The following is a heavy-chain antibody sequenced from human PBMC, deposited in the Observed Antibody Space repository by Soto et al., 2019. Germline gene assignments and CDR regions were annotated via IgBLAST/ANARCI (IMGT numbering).Heavy chain of an antibody. CDR2: IIPMFGTA. V-gene: IGHV1-69*12. D-gene: IGHD5-12*01. CDR1: GGTFSTYA. CDR3: ASGLQRWLRRINNGYSG. Sequence: QVQLVQSGAEVKKPESSVKVSCKAPGGTFSTYAISWVRQAPGQGLEWMGGIIPMFGTANYAQRFQDRVTITADEPKNTVYMELSSLRSEDTAVYFCASGLQRWLRRINNGYSGWGQGTLVTVSS. J-gene: IGHJ4*02.